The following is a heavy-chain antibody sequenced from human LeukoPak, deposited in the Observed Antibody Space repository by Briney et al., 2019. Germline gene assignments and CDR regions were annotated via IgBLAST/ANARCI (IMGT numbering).Heavy chain of an antibody. V-gene: IGHV3-30*18. D-gene: IGHD1-26*01. J-gene: IGHJ4*02. CDR1: GFTFSSYG. CDR2: ISYDGSNK. CDR3: AKENPVGGTNYFDY. Sequence: GSLRLSCAASGFTFSSYGMHWVRQAPGKGLEWVAVISYDGSNKYYADSVKGRFTISRDNSKNTLYLQMNSLRAEDTAVYYCAKENPVGGTNYFDYWGQGTLVTVSS.